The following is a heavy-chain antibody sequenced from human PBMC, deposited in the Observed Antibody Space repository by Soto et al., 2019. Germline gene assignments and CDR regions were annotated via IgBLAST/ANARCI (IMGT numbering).Heavy chain of an antibody. Sequence: SVKVSCKASGGTFSSYAISWVRQAPGQGLEWMGGIIPIFGTANYAQKFQGRVTITADESTSTAYMELSSLRSEDPAVYYCARVPYYYDSSGYYYSLDYFDYWGQGTLVTVSS. CDR2: IIPIFGTA. CDR1: GGTFSSYA. V-gene: IGHV1-69*13. J-gene: IGHJ4*02. D-gene: IGHD3-22*01. CDR3: ARVPYYYDSSGYYYSLDYFDY.